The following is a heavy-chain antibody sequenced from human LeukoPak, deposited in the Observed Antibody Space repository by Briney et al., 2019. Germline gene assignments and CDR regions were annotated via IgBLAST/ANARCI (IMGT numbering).Heavy chain of an antibody. J-gene: IGHJ6*03. D-gene: IGHD4-17*01. Sequence: GGSLRLSCAASGFTFSSYGMSWVRQAPGKGLEWVSAISGSGGSTYYADSVKGRLTISRENALNSLYLQMNSLRAGDTAVYYCVRANGDPRGYYMDVWGKGTTVIISS. CDR3: VRANGDPRGYYMDV. V-gene: IGHV3-23*01. CDR1: GFTFSSYG. CDR2: ISGSGGST.